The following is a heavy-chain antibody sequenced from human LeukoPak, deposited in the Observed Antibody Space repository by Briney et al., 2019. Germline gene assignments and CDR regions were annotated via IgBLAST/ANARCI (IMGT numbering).Heavy chain of an antibody. CDR1: GYTFTSYG. J-gene: IGHJ3*02. Sequence: ASVKVSCKASGYTFTSYGISWVRQAPGQGLEWMGWISAYNGNTNYAQKLQGRVTMTQDTSTSTAYMELRSLRSDDTAVYYCARDVGYCRSTSCYSVHDAFDIWGQGTMVTVSS. V-gene: IGHV1-18*01. CDR2: ISAYNGNT. D-gene: IGHD2-2*02. CDR3: ARDVGYCRSTSCYSVHDAFDI.